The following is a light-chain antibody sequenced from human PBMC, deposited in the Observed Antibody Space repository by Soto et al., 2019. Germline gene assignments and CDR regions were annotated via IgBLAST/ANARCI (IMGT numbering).Light chain of an antibody. CDR2: EDT. CDR3: QSYDLGNRGV. Sequence: NFMLTQPHSVSESPGKTVTISCTRSVGDIASTYVQWFQQRLGSAPKAIIYEDTKRPSGVPDRFSGAVDSSSNSASLTISGLETEDEADYYCQSYDLGNRGVFGGGTKLTVL. CDR1: VGDIASTY. J-gene: IGLJ3*02. V-gene: IGLV6-57*04.